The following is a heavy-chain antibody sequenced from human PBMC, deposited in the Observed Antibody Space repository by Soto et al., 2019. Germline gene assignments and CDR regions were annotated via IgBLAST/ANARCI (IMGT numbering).Heavy chain of an antibody. CDR1: GFTFSSYA. J-gene: IGHJ6*02. CDR3: ARDGNPHFFYGDYVEVYGMDV. V-gene: IGHV3-30-3*01. D-gene: IGHD4-17*01. CDR2: ISYDGSNK. Sequence: PGGSLRLSCAASGFTFSSYATHWVRQAPGKGLEWVAVISYDGSNKYYADSVKGRFTISRDNSKNTLYLQMNSLRAEDTAVYYCARDGNPHFFYGDYVEVYGMDVWGQGTTVTVSS.